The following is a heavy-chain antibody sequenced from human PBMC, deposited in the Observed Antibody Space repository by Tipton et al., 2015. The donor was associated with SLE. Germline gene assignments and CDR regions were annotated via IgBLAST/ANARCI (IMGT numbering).Heavy chain of an antibody. J-gene: IGHJ4*02. D-gene: IGHD6-13*01. CDR1: GGSISRSNW. Sequence: GLVKPSGTLSLTCAVSGGSISRSNWWSWVRQPPGKGLEWIGELYHSGSTNYNPPLKSRVTISVDKSKNQFSLKLSSVTAADTAVYYCARSTWYSSSPSEYWGQGTLVTVSS. V-gene: IGHV4-4*02. CDR2: LYHSGST. CDR3: ARSTWYSSSPSEY.